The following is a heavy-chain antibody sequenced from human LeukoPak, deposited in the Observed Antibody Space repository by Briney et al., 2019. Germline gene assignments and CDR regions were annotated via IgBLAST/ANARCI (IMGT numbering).Heavy chain of an antibody. CDR3: TSDPLTQGGPDF. J-gene: IGHJ4*02. CDR2: IKSKTDGETA. V-gene: IGHV3-15*01. D-gene: IGHD3-16*01. Sequence: GGSLRLSCAASGFSFSLAWMSWVRQAPGKGLEWVGRIKSKTDGETADHSAPVAGRFSISRDDSSNTLYLQMDSLRTEDTAIYYCTSDPLTQGGPDFWGQGTLVTVSS. CDR1: GFSFSLAW.